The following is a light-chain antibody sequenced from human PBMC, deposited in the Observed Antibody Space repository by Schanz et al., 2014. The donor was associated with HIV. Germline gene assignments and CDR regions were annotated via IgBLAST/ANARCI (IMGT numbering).Light chain of an antibody. V-gene: IGKV3D-20*02. CDR3: QQCGNWPPFT. J-gene: IGKJ4*01. CDR2: ATS. CDR1: QRLSSSY. Sequence: EIVLTQSPGSLSLSPGGRATLSCGASQRLSSSYLAWYQQKRDQPPRLVIYATSTRAAGIPDRFSGTGSGTDFTLTISSLEPEDFAVYYCQQCGNWPPFTFGGGTKVEIK.